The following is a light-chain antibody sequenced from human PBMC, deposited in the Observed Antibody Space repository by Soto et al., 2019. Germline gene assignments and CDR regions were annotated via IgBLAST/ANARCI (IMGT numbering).Light chain of an antibody. V-gene: IGLV2-18*01. CDR1: STDFVSYNR. CDR3: TLYTSKNTYV. Sequence: QSVLTQPPSVSGSPGQSVTISCTGTSTDFVSYNRVSWYQQPPGTAPKLIIYEASNRPSGVPDRFSGSKSGNTASLTISGLQAADEADYYCTLYTSKNTYVFGTGTQLTVL. J-gene: IGLJ1*01. CDR2: EAS.